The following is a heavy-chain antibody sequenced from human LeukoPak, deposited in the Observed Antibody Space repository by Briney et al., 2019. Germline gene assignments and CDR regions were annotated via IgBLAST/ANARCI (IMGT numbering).Heavy chain of an antibody. CDR2: ISSSSSYI. J-gene: IGHJ5*02. V-gene: IGHV3-21*01. D-gene: IGHD2-2*01. Sequence: AGGSLRLSCAASGFTFSSYSMNWVRQAPGKGLEWVSSISSSSSYIYYADSVKGRFTISRDNAKNSLYLQMNSLGAEDTAVYYCARDHCSSTSCYPSWGQGTLVTVSS. CDR1: GFTFSSYS. CDR3: ARDHCSSTSCYPS.